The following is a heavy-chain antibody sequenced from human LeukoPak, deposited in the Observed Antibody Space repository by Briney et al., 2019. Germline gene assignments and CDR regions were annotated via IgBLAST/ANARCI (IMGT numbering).Heavy chain of an antibody. D-gene: IGHD2-2*02. CDR3: ARLGYCSSTSCYTPDYFDY. Sequence: SVKVSCRASGGTFSSYAISWVRQAPGQGLEWMGGIIPIFGTANYAQKFQGRVTITADESTSTAYMELSSLRSEDTAVYYCARLGYCSSTSCYTPDYFDYWGQGTLVTVSS. V-gene: IGHV1-69*13. CDR2: IIPIFGTA. CDR1: GGTFSSYA. J-gene: IGHJ4*02.